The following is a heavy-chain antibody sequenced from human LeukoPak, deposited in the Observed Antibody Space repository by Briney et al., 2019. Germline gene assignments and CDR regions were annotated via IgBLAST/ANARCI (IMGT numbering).Heavy chain of an antibody. CDR1: GGSFSGYY. V-gene: IGHV4-34*01. Sequence: SETLSLTCAVYGGSFSGYYWSWIRQPPGKGLEWIGEINHSGSTSYNPSLKSRVTISVDTSKNQFSLKLSSVTAADTAVHYCAREGAGLPPDYWGQGTLVTVSS. CDR3: AREGAGLPPDY. CDR2: INHSGST. J-gene: IGHJ4*02. D-gene: IGHD1-26*01.